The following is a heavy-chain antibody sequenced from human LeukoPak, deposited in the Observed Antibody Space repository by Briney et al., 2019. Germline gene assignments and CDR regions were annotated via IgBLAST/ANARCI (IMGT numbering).Heavy chain of an antibody. CDR3: ARDPGYSYGH. V-gene: IGHV4-61*01. Sequence: SETLSLTCTVSGGSVSSGSYYWSWIRQPPGKGLEWIGYIYYSGSTNYNPSLKGRVTISLDTSKNQFSLRLRSVTAADTAVYYCARDPGYSYGHWGQGTLVPVSS. J-gene: IGHJ4*02. CDR1: GGSVSSGSYY. CDR2: IYYSGST. D-gene: IGHD5-18*01.